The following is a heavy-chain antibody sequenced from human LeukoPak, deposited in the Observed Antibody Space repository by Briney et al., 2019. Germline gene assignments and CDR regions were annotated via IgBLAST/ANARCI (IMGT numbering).Heavy chain of an antibody. D-gene: IGHD3-3*01. V-gene: IGHV4-34*01. CDR2: INHSGST. CDR3: ARARTRVVRYFDY. CDR1: GGSFSGYY. Sequence: SETLSLTCAVYGGSFSGYYWSWIRQPPGKGLEWIGEINHSGSTNYNPSLKSRVTISVDTSKNQFSLKLSPVTAADTAVYYCARARTRVVRYFDYWGQGTLVTVSS. J-gene: IGHJ4*02.